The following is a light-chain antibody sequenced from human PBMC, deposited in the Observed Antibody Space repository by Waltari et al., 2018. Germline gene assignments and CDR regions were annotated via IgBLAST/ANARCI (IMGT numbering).Light chain of an antibody. CDR2: WVF. V-gene: IGKV2-30*02. CDR3: MQGTRWPYT. Sequence: VMTQSPVSLSVTLGQAASISCKSSKSLVPVDGNTYLNWFHQRPGQSPRRLIYWVFNRDSGVPDRFSGSGSGTDFTRRISRVEAEDVGVYYCMQGTRWPYTFGQGTQLDIK. CDR1: KSLVPVDGNTY. J-gene: IGKJ2*01.